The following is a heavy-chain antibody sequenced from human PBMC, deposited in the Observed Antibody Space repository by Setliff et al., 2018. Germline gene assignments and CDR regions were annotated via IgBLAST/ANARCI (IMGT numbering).Heavy chain of an antibody. V-gene: IGHV4-39*01. Sequence: ETLSLTCSVSGASVSSNDYFWAWIRQPPRERLHWIGTLYPSGFTYYNPSLRDRVTISADSSKDELSLSLQSVTAADSAVYYCARLKVGNNWPDYWGQGTLVTSPQ. CDR3: ARLKVGNNWPDY. CDR1: GASVSSNDYF. D-gene: IGHD1-1*01. J-gene: IGHJ4*02. CDR2: LYPSGFT.